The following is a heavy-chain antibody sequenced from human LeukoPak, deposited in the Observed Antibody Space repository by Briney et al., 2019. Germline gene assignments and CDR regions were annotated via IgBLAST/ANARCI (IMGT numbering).Heavy chain of an antibody. D-gene: IGHD3-16*01. CDR2: ISSSSSTI. Sequence: GGSLRLSCAASGFTFSSYSMNWVRQAPGKGLEWVPYISSSSSTIYYADSVKGRFTISRDNAKNSLYLQMNSLRAEDTAVYYCARVMITFGGVDAFDIWGQGTMVTVSS. CDR1: GFTFSSYS. J-gene: IGHJ3*02. V-gene: IGHV3-48*01. CDR3: ARVMITFGGVDAFDI.